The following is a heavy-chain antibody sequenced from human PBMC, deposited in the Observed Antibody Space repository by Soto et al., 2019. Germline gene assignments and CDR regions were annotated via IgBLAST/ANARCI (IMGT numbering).Heavy chain of an antibody. Sequence: QVQLVESGGGVVQPGRSLRLSCAASGFTFSSYAMHWVRQAPGKGLEWVAVISYDGSNKYYADSVKGRFTISRDNSKNTLYLQMNSLRAEDTAVYYCVREGHSYGPGDVWGQGTTVTVSS. CDR3: VREGHSYGPGDV. J-gene: IGHJ6*02. CDR1: GFTFSSYA. V-gene: IGHV3-30-3*01. CDR2: ISYDGSNK. D-gene: IGHD5-18*01.